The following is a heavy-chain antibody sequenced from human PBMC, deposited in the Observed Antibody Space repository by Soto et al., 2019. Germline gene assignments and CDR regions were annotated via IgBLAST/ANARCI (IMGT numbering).Heavy chain of an antibody. J-gene: IGHJ6*02. V-gene: IGHV5-10-1*01. CDR3: ARGTYSNQNYYYYGMDD. D-gene: IGHD4-4*01. Sequence: PGESLKISCKGSGYSFTSYWISWVRQTPGKGLEWMGRIDPSDSYTNYSPSFQGHVTISADKSISTAYLQWSSLKASDTAMYYCARGTYSNQNYYYYGMDDWGQGTTVTVS. CDR2: IDPSDSYT. CDR1: GYSFTSYW.